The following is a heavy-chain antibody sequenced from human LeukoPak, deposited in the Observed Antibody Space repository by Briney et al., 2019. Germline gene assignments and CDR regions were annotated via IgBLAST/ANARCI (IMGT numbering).Heavy chain of an antibody. CDR1: GYTFTSYD. CDR3: ARDRSNRGFDP. CDR2: INPNSGGT. J-gene: IGHJ5*02. Sequence: ASVKVSCKASGYTFTSYDINWVRQATGQGLEWMGWINPNSGGTNYAQKFQGRVTMTRDTSISTAYMGLSRLRSDDTAVYYCARDRSNRGFDPWGQGTLVTVSS. D-gene: IGHD1-14*01. V-gene: IGHV1-2*02.